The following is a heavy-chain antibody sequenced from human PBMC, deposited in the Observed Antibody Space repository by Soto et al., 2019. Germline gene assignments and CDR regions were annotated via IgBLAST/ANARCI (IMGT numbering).Heavy chain of an antibody. CDR1: GFTFSDYY. V-gene: IGHV3-11*06. J-gene: IGHJ4*02. CDR3: ARSGDDFNVLDY. CDR2: SSNSGTFA. D-gene: IGHD2-21*02. Sequence: GSLRLSCAASGFTFSDYYMSWVRQAPGRGLEWISYSSNSGTFARYATSVKGRFSISRDNANNSLYLEMNSLRVEDTAVYYCARSGDDFNVLDYWGQGTPVTVSS.